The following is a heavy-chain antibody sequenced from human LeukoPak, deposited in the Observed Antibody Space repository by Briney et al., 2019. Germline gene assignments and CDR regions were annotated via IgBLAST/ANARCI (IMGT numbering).Heavy chain of an antibody. D-gene: IGHD6-13*01. J-gene: IGHJ4*02. V-gene: IGHV3-21*01. CDR2: ISSSSSYI. Sequence: GGSLRLSCAASGFTFSSYSMNWVRQAPGKGLEWVSSISSSSSYIHYADSVKGRFTISRDNAKNSLYLQMNSLRAEDTAVYYCAREIAVDYWGQGTLVTVSS. CDR1: GFTFSSYS. CDR3: AREIAVDY.